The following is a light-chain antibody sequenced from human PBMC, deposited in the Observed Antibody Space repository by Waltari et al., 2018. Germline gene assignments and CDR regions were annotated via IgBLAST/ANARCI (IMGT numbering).Light chain of an antibody. Sequence: DIQMTQSPSTLSEPVGDRVTISCRASQNVGTWLAWYQQKPGKAPKLLIYMASSLESGVPSRFSGSGSGTEFTLTISSLQPDDFATYSCQQYSSFSTFGQGTKV. CDR3: QQYSSFST. CDR1: QNVGTW. V-gene: IGKV1-5*03. J-gene: IGKJ2*01. CDR2: MAS.